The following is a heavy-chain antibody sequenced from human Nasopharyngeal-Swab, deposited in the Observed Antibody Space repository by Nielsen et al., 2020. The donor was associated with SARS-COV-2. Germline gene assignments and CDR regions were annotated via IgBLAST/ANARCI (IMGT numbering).Heavy chain of an antibody. CDR2: IYYSGST. V-gene: IGHV4-59*01. Sequence: SETLSLTCTVSGGSISSYYWSWIRQPPGKGLEWIGSIYYSGSTNYNPSLKSRVTISVDTSKNQFSLKLSSVTAADTAVYYCARVPGDSSSWPWDYWGQGTLVTVSS. CDR3: ARVPGDSSSWPWDY. J-gene: IGHJ4*02. D-gene: IGHD6-13*01. CDR1: GGSISSYY.